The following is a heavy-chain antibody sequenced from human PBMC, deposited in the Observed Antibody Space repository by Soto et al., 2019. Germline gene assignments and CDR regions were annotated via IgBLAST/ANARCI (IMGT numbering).Heavy chain of an antibody. V-gene: IGHV3-7*01. CDR3: SRSLNS. CDR2: INQDGSEK. Sequence: GGSLRLSCAASVFTFSTYWMDWVRQTPGKGLEWVANINQDGSEKNYVDSVKGRFTIYRDNAKNSLYLQMSSLTAEDSALYYCSRSLNSWGQGNLVTVSS. CDR1: VFTFSTYW. J-gene: IGHJ4*02.